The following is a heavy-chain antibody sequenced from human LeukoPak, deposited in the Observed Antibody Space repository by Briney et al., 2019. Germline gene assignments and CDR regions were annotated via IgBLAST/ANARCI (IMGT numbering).Heavy chain of an antibody. D-gene: IGHD5-12*01. Sequence: GGSLRLSCATSGFTLSNFWMHWVRQAPGKGLVWVSRITPDGGGADYMDSVRGRFTISRDNAKNTLYLQMDSLGAEDMAVYFCARGVATTTINYWGQGTLVTVSS. CDR2: ITPDGGGA. J-gene: IGHJ4*02. CDR3: ARGVATTTINY. V-gene: IGHV3-74*01. CDR1: GFTLSNFW.